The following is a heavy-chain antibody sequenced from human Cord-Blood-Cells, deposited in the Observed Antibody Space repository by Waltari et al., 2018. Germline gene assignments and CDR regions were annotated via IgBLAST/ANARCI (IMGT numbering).Heavy chain of an antibody. CDR1: GYSFTSYC. J-gene: IGHJ4*02. CDR2: IYPGDSDT. Sequence: EVQLVQSGAEVKKPGESLKISCKGSGYSFTSYCIGGVRQLPGKGLEWMGIIYPGDSDTRYSPSFQGQVTISADKSISTAYLQWSSLKASDTAMYYCARHGKYSNYGGYYFDYWGQGTLVTVSS. CDR3: ARHGKYSNYGGYYFDY. V-gene: IGHV5-51*01. D-gene: IGHD4-4*01.